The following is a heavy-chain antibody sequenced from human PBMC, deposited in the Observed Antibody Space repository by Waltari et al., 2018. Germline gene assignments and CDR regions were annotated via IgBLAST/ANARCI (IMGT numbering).Heavy chain of an antibody. D-gene: IGHD6-13*01. CDR1: GFTFSDYY. Sequence: QVQLVESGGDLVKPGGSLRLSCAASGFTFSDYYMSWIRQAPGKGLEWVSYIRSSGSSIYYADSVKGRFTISRDNAKNSLSLQMNSLRPEDTAVYYCAREDSSSWDYFDYWGQERWSPSPQ. J-gene: IGHJ4*01. CDR2: IRSSGSSI. CDR3: AREDSSSWDYFDY. V-gene: IGHV3-11*04.